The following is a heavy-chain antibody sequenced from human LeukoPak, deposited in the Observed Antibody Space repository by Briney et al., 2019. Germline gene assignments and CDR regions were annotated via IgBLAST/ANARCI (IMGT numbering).Heavy chain of an antibody. CDR3: ARQGEDIVPRY. CDR2: IRYDGSNR. CDR1: GFTFSSYE. J-gene: IGHJ4*02. D-gene: IGHD5-12*01. Sequence: GGSLRLSCAASGFTFSSYEMNWVRQAPGKGLEWVAFIRYDGSNRYYADSVKGRFTISRDISKNTLYLQMNSLRAEDTAVYYCARQGEDIVPRYWGQGTLVTVAS. V-gene: IGHV3-30*02.